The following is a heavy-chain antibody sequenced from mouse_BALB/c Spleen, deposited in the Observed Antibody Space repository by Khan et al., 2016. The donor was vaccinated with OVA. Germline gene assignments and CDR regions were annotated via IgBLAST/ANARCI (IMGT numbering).Heavy chain of an antibody. CDR2: INTYTGEP. CDR1: ESTFTNYG. V-gene: IGHV9-3-1*01. D-gene: IGHD2-14*01. CDR3: ARRNYRYDRYFDV. Sequence: QIQLVQSGPELKKPGETVKISCKASESTFTNYGMNWVKQAPGKGLKWMGWINTYTGEPTYADDFKGRFAFSLETSASTAYLQINDLKNEDTATXFCARRNYRYDRYFDVWGAGTTVTVSS. J-gene: IGHJ1*01.